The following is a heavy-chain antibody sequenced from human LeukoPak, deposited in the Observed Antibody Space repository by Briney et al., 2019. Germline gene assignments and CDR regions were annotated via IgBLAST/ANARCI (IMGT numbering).Heavy chain of an antibody. CDR2: VYSSGST. CDR3: ARGTYCSGGTCHSSNWFDP. CDR1: GGSVSTTNYY. Sequence: PSETLSLTCSVSGGSVSTTNYYWSWIRQPPGKGLEWIGYVYSSGSTKYNPSLKSPVTISLDTPKNQFSLKLNSVTAADTAVYYCARGTYCSGGTCHSSNWFDPWGQGTLVTVSS. J-gene: IGHJ5*02. D-gene: IGHD2-15*01. V-gene: IGHV4-61*01.